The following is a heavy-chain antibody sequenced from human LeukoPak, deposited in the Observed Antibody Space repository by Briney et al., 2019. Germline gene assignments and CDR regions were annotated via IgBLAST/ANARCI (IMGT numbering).Heavy chain of an antibody. CDR3: ASYDSSGYYHYFDY. CDR1: GFTFSSYS. CDR2: ISSFSSTI. Sequence: GGSLRLSCAASGFTFSSYSINWVRQAPGKGLEWVSYISSFSSTIYYADSVKGRFTISRDNAKNTLYMQMNSLRAEDTAVYYCASYDSSGYYHYFDYWGQGTLVTVSS. D-gene: IGHD3-22*01. V-gene: IGHV3-48*01. J-gene: IGHJ4*02.